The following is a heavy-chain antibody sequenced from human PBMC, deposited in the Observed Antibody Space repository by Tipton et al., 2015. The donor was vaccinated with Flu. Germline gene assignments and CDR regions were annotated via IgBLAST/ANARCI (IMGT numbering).Heavy chain of an antibody. CDR1: GFTFSSYE. V-gene: IGHV3-48*03. CDR2: ISSSGSTI. Sequence: SLRLSCVASGFTFSSYEMNWVRQAPGKGLEWLSYISSSGSTISYADSVGGRFTISRDNAKNSLYLQLNSLRVEDTAVYYCATLTGDDYWGQGDLVTVSS. CDR3: ATLTGDDY. J-gene: IGHJ4*02. D-gene: IGHD7-27*01.